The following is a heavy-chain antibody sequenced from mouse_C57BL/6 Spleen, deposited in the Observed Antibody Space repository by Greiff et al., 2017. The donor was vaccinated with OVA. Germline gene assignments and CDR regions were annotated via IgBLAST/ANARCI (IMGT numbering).Heavy chain of an antibody. D-gene: IGHD2-9*01. J-gene: IGHJ3*01. CDR2: IDPSDSET. CDR3: ATYYGYDEAWFAY. CDR1: GYTFTSYW. V-gene: IGHV1-52*01. Sequence: QVQLQQPGAELVRPGSSVKLSCKASGYTFTSYWMHWVKQRPIQGLEWIGNIDPSDSETHYNQKFKDKATLTVDKSSSTAYMQLSSLTSEDSAVYYCATYYGYDEAWFAYWGQGTLVTVSA.